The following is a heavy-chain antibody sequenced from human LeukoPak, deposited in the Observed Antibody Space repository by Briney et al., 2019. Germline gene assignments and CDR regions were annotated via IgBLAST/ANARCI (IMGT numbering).Heavy chain of an antibody. V-gene: IGHV4-59*01. CDR3: ARWSRDGYNYLDY. J-gene: IGHJ4*02. Sequence: SETLSLTCTVSGGSISSYYWTWIRQPPGKGLEWIGYIYYSGSTNYNPSLKSRVTISLDTSKNQFSLKLSSVTAADTAVYYCARWSRDGYNYLDYWGQGTLVTVSS. D-gene: IGHD5-24*01. CDR1: GGSISSYY. CDR2: IYYSGST.